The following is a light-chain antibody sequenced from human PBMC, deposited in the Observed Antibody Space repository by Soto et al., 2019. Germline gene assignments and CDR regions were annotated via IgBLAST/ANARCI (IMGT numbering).Light chain of an antibody. J-gene: IGLJ7*01. Sequence: QSVLTQPPSVSAAPGQTVTISCSGSSSNIGNNYVSWYQQLPGTAPKLLIYENNKRPSGIPDRFSGSKSGTSATLGNTGLQTGDEADYYCGTWDSSLSAFDVFGTGTQLTVL. CDR1: SSNIGNNY. V-gene: IGLV1-51*02. CDR3: GTWDSSLSAFDV. CDR2: ENN.